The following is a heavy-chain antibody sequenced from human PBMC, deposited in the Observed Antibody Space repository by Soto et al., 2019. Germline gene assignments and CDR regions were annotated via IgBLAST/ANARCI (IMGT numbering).Heavy chain of an antibody. Sequence: EVQLLESGGGLVQPGGSLRLSCAASGFTFSSYAMSWVRQAPGKGLEWVSAISGSGGSTYYADSVKGRFTISRDNSKHTLYLQMNSLRAEDTAVYYCAKSSGSTTHYYYMDVWGKGTTVTVSS. CDR2: ISGSGGST. CDR1: GFTFSSYA. J-gene: IGHJ6*03. V-gene: IGHV3-23*01. D-gene: IGHD2-2*01. CDR3: AKSSGSTTHYYYMDV.